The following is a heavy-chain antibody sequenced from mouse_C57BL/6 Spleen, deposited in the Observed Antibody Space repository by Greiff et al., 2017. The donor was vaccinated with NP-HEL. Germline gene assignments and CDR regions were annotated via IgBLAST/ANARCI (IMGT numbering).Heavy chain of an antibody. CDR1: GYTFTSYW. Sequence: QVQLQQPGAELVKPGASVKMSCKASGYTFTSYWITWVKQRPGQGLEWIGDIYPGSGSTNYNEKFKSKATLTVDTSSSTAYMQLSSLTSEDSAVYYCARWNYYGTRRFAYWGQGTLVTVSA. CDR3: ARWNYYGTRRFAY. CDR2: IYPGSGST. J-gene: IGHJ3*01. D-gene: IGHD1-1*01. V-gene: IGHV1-55*01.